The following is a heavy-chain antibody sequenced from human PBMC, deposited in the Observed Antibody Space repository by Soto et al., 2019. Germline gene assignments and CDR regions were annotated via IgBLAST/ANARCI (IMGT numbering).Heavy chain of an antibody. Sequence: PSETLSLTCAVSGDSISSSNWWTWVRKPPGKGLEWIGEIYHSGSTYYNPSLKSRVTISVDTSKNQFSLMLSSVTAADTAVYYCARREGSGSYYFDPWGQGTLVTVSS. D-gene: IGHD3-10*01. CDR2: IYHSGST. CDR1: GDSISSSNW. J-gene: IGHJ5*02. V-gene: IGHV4-4*02. CDR3: ARREGSGSYYFDP.